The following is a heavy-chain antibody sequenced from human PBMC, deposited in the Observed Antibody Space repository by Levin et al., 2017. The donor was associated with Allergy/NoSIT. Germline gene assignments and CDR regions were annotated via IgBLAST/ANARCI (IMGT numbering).Heavy chain of an antibody. J-gene: IGHJ6*02. CDR1: GGSFSGYY. CDR3: ARGLPTISYGMDV. CDR2: INHSGST. Sequence: GSLRLSCAVYGGSFSGYYWSWIRQPPGKGLEWIGEINHSGSTNYNPSLKSRVTISVDTSKNQFSLKLSSVTAADTAVYYCARGLPTISYGMDVWGQGTTVTVSS. D-gene: IGHD3-3*01. V-gene: IGHV4-34*01.